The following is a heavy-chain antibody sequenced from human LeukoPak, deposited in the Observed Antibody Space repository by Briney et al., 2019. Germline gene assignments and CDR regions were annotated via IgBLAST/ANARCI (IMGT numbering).Heavy chain of an antibody. Sequence: GASVKVSCKASGGTFSSYAISWVRQAPGQGLEWMGRIIPIFGTANYAQKLQGRVTITTDESTSTAYMELSSLRSEDTAVYYCARDRAIGGFDYWGQGTLVTVAS. CDR3: ARDRAIGGFDY. CDR2: IIPIFGTA. V-gene: IGHV1-69*05. J-gene: IGHJ4*02. D-gene: IGHD1-26*01. CDR1: GGTFSSYA.